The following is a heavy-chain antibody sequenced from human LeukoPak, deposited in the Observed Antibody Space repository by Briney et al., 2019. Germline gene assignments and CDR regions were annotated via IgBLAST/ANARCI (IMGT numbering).Heavy chain of an antibody. V-gene: IGHV1-46*01. J-gene: IGHJ4*02. CDR3: ARSWGISWIDYFDY. CDR1: GYIFTSNY. CDR2: ISPSGGST. Sequence: GASVKVSCKASGYIFTSNYMHWVRQAPGQGPEWMGVISPSGGSTTYAQKFQGRVTITADKSTSTAYMELSSLRSEDTAVYYCARSWGISWIDYFDYWGQGTLVTVSS. D-gene: IGHD6-13*01.